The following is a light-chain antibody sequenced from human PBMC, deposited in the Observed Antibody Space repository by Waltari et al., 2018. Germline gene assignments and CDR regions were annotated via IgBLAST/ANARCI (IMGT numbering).Light chain of an antibody. V-gene: IGKV3-15*01. CDR1: QSVSTN. CDR3: QQYSNWPPIT. Sequence: ETVMTQSPATLSVSPGERVTLSCRASQSVSTNLAWYQQKPGQAPRLLIDGVSTRATGTPARFRGSGSGTEFTLTISSLQSEDFAVYYCQQYSNWPPITFGQGTRLEIK. CDR2: GVS. J-gene: IGKJ5*01.